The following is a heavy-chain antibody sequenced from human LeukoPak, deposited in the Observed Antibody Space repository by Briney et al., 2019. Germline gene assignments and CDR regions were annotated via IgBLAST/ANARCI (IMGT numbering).Heavy chain of an antibody. Sequence: PGGSLRLSCAASGFTFSNYAMSWVRQAPGKGLEWVSTLSGSGGNTYYADSVKGRFTISRDNSKNTLYLQMNSLRAEDTAVYYCAKMYYYDNSGWSDYWGQGTLVTVSS. CDR2: LSGSGGNT. D-gene: IGHD3-22*01. CDR1: GFTFSNYA. V-gene: IGHV3-23*01. CDR3: AKMYYYDNSGWSDY. J-gene: IGHJ4*02.